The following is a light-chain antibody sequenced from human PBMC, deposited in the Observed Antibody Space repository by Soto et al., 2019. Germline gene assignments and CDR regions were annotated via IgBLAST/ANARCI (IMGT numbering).Light chain of an antibody. CDR1: QSISSN. CDR3: QQSNNWPPT. J-gene: IGKJ2*01. CDR2: GAS. Sequence: EMVMTQSPVTLSVSPGERATLSCRASQSISSNLAWYQQKPGQAPRLLIYGASTRATGIPARFSGSGSGTEFTLTISSLQSEDFAVYFCQQSNNWPPTFGQGTKLEIK. V-gene: IGKV3-15*01.